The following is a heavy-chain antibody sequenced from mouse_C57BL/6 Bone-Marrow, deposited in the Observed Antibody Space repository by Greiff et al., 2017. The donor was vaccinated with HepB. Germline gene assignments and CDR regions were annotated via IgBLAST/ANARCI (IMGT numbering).Heavy chain of an antibody. CDR2: IDPENGDT. CDR1: GFNIKDDY. CDR3: TTSIYYYGSSPWFAY. D-gene: IGHD1-1*01. J-gene: IGHJ3*01. Sequence: EVQLQQSGAELVRPGASVKLSCTASGFNIKDDYMHWVKQRPEQGLEWIGWIDPENGDTEYASKFQGKATIPADTSSNTAYLQLSSLTSEDTAVYYCTTSIYYYGSSPWFAYWGQGTLVTVSA. V-gene: IGHV14-4*01.